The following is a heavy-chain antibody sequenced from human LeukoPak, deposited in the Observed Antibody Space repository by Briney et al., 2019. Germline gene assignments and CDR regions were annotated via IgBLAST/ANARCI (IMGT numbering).Heavy chain of an antibody. D-gene: IGHD5-18*01. CDR2: IYYSGST. Sequence: SETLSLTCTVSGGSISSYYWSWIRQPPGKGLEWIGYIYYSGSTNYNPSLKSRVTISVDTSKNQFSLKLSSVTAADTAVYYCARTKFPLGGYPFDYWGQGTLVTVPS. V-gene: IGHV4-59*01. CDR1: GGSISSYY. J-gene: IGHJ4*02. CDR3: ARTKFPLGGYPFDY.